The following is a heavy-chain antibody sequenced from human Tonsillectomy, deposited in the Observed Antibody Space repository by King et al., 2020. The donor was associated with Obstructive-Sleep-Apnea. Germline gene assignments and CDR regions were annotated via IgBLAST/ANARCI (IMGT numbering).Heavy chain of an antibody. CDR3: ARASPAGGVYYFDH. CDR2: IYYSGST. CDR1: GDSFSSGNYY. V-gene: IGHV4-30-4*01. Sequence: QLQESGPGLVKPSQTLSLTCTVSGDSFSSGNYYWSWIRQPPGTGLEWIGYIYYSGSTYYNPSLETRVTISVDRSKNEFSLKLSSVTAADTAVYYCARASPAGGVYYFDHWGQRTLVSVSS. J-gene: IGHJ4*02. D-gene: IGHD2-8*02.